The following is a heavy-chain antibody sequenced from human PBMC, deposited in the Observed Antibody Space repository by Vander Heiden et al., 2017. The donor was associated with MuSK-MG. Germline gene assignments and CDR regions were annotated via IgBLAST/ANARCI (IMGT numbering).Heavy chain of an antibody. CDR1: GGPFRSYA. CDR3: ARDPSQSYYYYYYGMDV. CDR2: IIPIFGTA. V-gene: IGHV1-69*01. Sequence: QVQLVQSGAEVKKPGSSVKVSCKASGGPFRSYAISWVRQAPGQGLEWMGGIIPIFGTANYAQKFQGRVTITADESTSTAYMELSSLRSEDTAVYYCARDPSQSYYYYYYGMDVWGQGTTVTVSS. J-gene: IGHJ6*02.